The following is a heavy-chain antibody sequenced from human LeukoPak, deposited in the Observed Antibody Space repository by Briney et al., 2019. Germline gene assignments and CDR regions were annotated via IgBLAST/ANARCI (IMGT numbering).Heavy chain of an antibody. CDR1: GGSISSGSYY. V-gene: IGHV4-61*02. D-gene: IGHD3-10*01. CDR3: AREGLVPGSYYAYYGMDV. Sequence: TSETLSLTCTVSGGSISSGSYYWSWIRQPAGKGLEWIGRIYTSGSTNYNPSLESRVTISVDTSKKQFSLKLSSVTAADTAIYYCAREGLVPGSYYAYYGMDVWGQGTTVTVSS. CDR2: IYTSGST. J-gene: IGHJ6*02.